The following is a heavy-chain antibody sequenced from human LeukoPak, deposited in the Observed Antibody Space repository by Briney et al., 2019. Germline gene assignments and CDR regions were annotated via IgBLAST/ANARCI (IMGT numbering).Heavy chain of an antibody. Sequence: HPGGSLRLSCAASGFTFSSYWMSWVRQAPGKGLEWVANIKQDGSEKYYVDSVKGRFTISRDNSKNTLYLQMNSLRAEDTAVYYCARGRAVAGISRYYYMDVWGKGTTVTISS. D-gene: IGHD6-19*01. CDR1: GFTFSSYW. J-gene: IGHJ6*03. CDR2: IKQDGSEK. CDR3: ARGRAVAGISRYYYMDV. V-gene: IGHV3-7*03.